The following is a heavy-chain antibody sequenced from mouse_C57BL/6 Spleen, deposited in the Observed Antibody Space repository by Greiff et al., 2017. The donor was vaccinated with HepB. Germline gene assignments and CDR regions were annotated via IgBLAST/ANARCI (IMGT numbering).Heavy chain of an antibody. V-gene: IGHV1-69*01. D-gene: IGHD2-5*01. CDR1: GYTFTSYW. Sequence: QVQLKESGAELVMPGASVKLSCKASGYTFTSYWMHWVKQRPGQGLEWIGEIDPSDSYTNYNQKFKGKSTLTVDKSSSTAYMQLSSLTSEDSAVYYCAKKAYYSNYDYFDYWGQGTTLTVSS. CDR3: AKKAYYSNYDYFDY. J-gene: IGHJ2*01. CDR2: IDPSDSYT.